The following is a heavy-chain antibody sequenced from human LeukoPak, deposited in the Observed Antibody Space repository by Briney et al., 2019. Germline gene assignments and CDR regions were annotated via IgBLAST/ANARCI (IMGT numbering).Heavy chain of an antibody. CDR2: INPSGGST. CDR3: ARDRSEYNWNRLFDY. J-gene: IGHJ4*02. V-gene: IGHV1-46*01. Sequence: ASVKVSCEASGYTFTSYYMHWVRQAPGQGLEWMGIINPSGGSTSYAQKFQGRVTMTRDTSTSTVYMELSSLRSEDTAVYYCARDRSEYNWNRLFDYWGQGTLVTVSS. D-gene: IGHD1-20*01. CDR1: GYTFTSYY.